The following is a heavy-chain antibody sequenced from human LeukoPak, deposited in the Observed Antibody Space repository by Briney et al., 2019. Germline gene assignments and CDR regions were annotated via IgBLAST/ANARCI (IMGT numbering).Heavy chain of an antibody. Sequence: ASVKVSCKASGYTFTGYYMHWVRQAPGQGLEWMGWINPNSGGTNYAQKFQGRVTMTRDTSISTAYMELSRLRSDDTAVYYCARGGSITIFGVVTLDDAFDIWGQGTMVTASS. J-gene: IGHJ3*02. CDR1: GYTFTGYY. CDR3: ARGGSITIFGVVTLDDAFDI. V-gene: IGHV1-2*02. D-gene: IGHD3-3*01. CDR2: INPNSGGT.